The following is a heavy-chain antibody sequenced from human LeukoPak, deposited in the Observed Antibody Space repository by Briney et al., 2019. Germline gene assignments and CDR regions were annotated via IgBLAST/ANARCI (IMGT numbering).Heavy chain of an antibody. Sequence: PSETLSLTCTVSGGSISSYYWNWIRQSADKGLEWIGHIYSTGSTNYNPSLKSRVSMSVDTSKNQFSLMLSSVTAADTAVYFCARKAFDWSISNTWYFDLWGRGTLVTVSP. D-gene: IGHD3-9*01. CDR3: ARKAFDWSISNTWYFDL. V-gene: IGHV4-4*07. CDR2: IYSTGST. J-gene: IGHJ2*01. CDR1: GGSISSYY.